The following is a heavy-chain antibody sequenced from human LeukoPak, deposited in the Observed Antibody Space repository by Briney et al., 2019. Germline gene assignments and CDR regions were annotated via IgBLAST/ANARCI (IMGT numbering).Heavy chain of an antibody. CDR2: IYYSGST. D-gene: IGHD3-10*01. Sequence: SETLSLTCTVSGDSISSSNHYWAWIRQPPGKGLEWIGSIYYSGSTYYNPSLKSRVTMSVDLSENQFALKLSSVTAADTAVYYCAKTPRLLWFGELLAGWFDPWGQGTLVTVSS. V-gene: IGHV4-39*01. CDR3: AKTPRLLWFGELLAGWFDP. CDR1: GDSISSSNHY. J-gene: IGHJ5*02.